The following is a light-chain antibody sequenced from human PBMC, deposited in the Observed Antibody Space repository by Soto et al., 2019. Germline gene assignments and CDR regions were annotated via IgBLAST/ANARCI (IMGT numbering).Light chain of an antibody. V-gene: IGLV4-69*02. CDR3: QTWDNGVWV. CDR2: INSDGSH. Sequence: QSVLTQSPSASASLGASVKLTCTLSSGHSSYAIAWHQQRPEKGPRYVMRINSDGSHNKGDGIPDRFSGSRSGAERYLTISSLQSEDEADYYCQTWDNGVWVFGGGTKVTVL. CDR1: SGHSSYA. J-gene: IGLJ3*02.